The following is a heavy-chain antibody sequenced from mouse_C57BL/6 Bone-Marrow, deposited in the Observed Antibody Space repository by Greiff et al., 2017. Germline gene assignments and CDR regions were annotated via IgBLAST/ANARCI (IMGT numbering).Heavy chain of an antibody. J-gene: IGHJ3*01. CDR2: IDPENGDT. V-gene: IGHV14-4*01. Sequence: VQLQQSGAELVRPGASVKLSCTASGFNITDDYMHWVKQRPGQGLEWIGVIDPENGDTEYDSKFQGKATLTADTSSNTAYLQLSSLTSEDTAVYYCTRRWDGSRSFAYWGQGTLVTVSA. CDR3: TRRWDGSRSFAY. D-gene: IGHD1-1*01. CDR1: GFNITDDY.